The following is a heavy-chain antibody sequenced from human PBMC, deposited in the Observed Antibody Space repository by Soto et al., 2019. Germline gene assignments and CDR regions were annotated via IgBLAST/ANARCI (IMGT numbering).Heavy chain of an antibody. CDR3: ARVSASGWHVNGRDYFDS. CDR2: ISSREVTI. J-gene: IGHJ4*02. CDR1: GFTFSNYY. V-gene: IGHV3-11*01. D-gene: IGHD6-19*01. Sequence: QVQLVESGGGLVKPGGSLRLSCAASGFTFSNYYMAWIRQAPGKGLECLSHISSREVTIYYADSVKGRFTISRDNTKNSLYLQMSSLRDEDTGVYYCARVSASGWHVNGRDYFDSWGQGTLVTVSS.